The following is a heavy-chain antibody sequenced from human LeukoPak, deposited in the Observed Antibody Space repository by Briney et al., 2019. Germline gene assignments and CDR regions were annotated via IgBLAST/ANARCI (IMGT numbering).Heavy chain of an antibody. CDR1: GGSISSYY. V-gene: IGHV4-59*12. Sequence: SETLSLTCTVSGGSISSYYWSWIRQPPGKGLEWIGYIYYSGSTNYNPSLKSRVTISVDKSKNQFSLKLSSVTAADTAVYYCARARGSGSWGFDYWGQGTLVTVSS. J-gene: IGHJ4*02. D-gene: IGHD3-10*01. CDR3: ARARGSGSWGFDY. CDR2: IYYSGST.